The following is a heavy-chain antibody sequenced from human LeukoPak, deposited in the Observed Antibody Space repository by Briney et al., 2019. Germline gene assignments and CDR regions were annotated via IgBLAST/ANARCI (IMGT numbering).Heavy chain of an antibody. D-gene: IGHD5-24*01. CDR1: GGSINSGGYS. Sequence: PSETLSLTCAVSGGSINSGGYSWSWIRQPPGKGLEWIGYIYYSGATYYNPSLKSRLTISIDTSKNQFSLKLSSVTAADTAVYYCARDGKEMATVYWGQGTLVTVSS. V-gene: IGHV4-30-4*07. J-gene: IGHJ4*02. CDR3: ARDGKEMATVY. CDR2: IYYSGAT.